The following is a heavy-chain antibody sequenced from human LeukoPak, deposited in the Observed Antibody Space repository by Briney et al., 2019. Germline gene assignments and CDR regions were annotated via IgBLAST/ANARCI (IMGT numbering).Heavy chain of an antibody. D-gene: IGHD5-18*01. V-gene: IGHV4-38-2*01. CDR3: ARKSVDTAMVLQAAFDY. Sequence: SETLSLTCAVSGYSLGKNYYWGWIRQSPGKGLEWIGEINHSGSTNYNPSLKSRVTISVDTSKNQFSLKLSSVTAADTAVYYCARKSVDTAMVLQAAFDYWGQGTLVTVSS. CDR1: GYSLGKNYY. J-gene: IGHJ4*02. CDR2: INHSGST.